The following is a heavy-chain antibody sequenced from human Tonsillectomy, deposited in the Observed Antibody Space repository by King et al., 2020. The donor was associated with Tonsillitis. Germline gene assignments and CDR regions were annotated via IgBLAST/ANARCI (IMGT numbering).Heavy chain of an antibody. J-gene: IGHJ4*02. CDR1: GFTFDDYG. V-gene: IGHV3-20*04. CDR3: ARHQLSGILHPLDY. Sequence: QLVQSGGGVVRPGGSLRLSCAASGFTFDDYGMSWVRQVPGKGLEWVSGINWNGGSTGYADSVKGRFTISRDNAKNSLYLQMNSLRAEDSALFYCARHQLSGILHPLDYWGQGTLVTVSS. D-gene: IGHD1-26*01. CDR2: INWNGGST.